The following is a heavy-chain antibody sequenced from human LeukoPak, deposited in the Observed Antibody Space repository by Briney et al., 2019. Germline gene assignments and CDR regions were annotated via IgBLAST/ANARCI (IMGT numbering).Heavy chain of an antibody. D-gene: IGHD3-16*02. CDR3: ARGPYDYVWGSYRLFDY. CDR2: IIAIFGTA. V-gene: IGHV1-69*05. J-gene: IGHJ4*02. CDR1: GGTFSSYA. Sequence: SVKVSCKASGGTFSSYAISWLRQAPRQWLEWMGGIIAIFGTANYAQKFQGRVTITTDESTSTAYMELSSLRSEDTAVYYCARGPYDYVWGSYRLFDYWGQGTLVTVSS.